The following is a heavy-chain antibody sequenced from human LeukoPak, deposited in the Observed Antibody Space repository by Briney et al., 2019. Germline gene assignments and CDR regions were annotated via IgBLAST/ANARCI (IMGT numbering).Heavy chain of an antibody. J-gene: IGHJ3*02. CDR3: ARAYRDAFDI. Sequence: PGGSLRLSCAASGFTFSSYWMSWVRQAPGKGLEWVSSISHSSSYIYYADSVKGRFTISRDNAKNSLYLQMNSLRAEDTAVYYCARAYRDAFDIWGQETMVTVSS. CDR2: ISHSSSYI. CDR1: GFTFSSYW. V-gene: IGHV3-21*01.